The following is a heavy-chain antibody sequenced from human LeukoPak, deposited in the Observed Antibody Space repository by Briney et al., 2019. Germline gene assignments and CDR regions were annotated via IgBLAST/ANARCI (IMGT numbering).Heavy chain of an antibody. Sequence: ASVKVSCKASGYTFTSYGISWVRQAPGQRLEWMGWINAGNGNTKYSQKFQGRVTITRDTSASTAYMELSSLRSEDTAVYYCARDFWSGYFRGENWFDPWGQGTLVTVSS. J-gene: IGHJ5*02. CDR3: ARDFWSGYFRGENWFDP. CDR1: GYTFTSYG. D-gene: IGHD3-3*01. CDR2: INAGNGNT. V-gene: IGHV1-3*01.